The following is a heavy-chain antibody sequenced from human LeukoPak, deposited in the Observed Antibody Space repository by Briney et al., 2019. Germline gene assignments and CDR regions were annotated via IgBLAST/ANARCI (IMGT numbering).Heavy chain of an antibody. CDR3: AREITVTRPFDY. V-gene: IGHV4-4*07. D-gene: IGHD4-17*01. Sequence: SETLSLTCTVSNGPISIYYWSWVRQPAGKGLEWIGRISASGSTNYNPSLKSRVTVSLDTSKNQFSLKLSSVTAADTAVYYCAREITVTRPFDYWSPGTLVTVSS. J-gene: IGHJ4*02. CDR1: NGPISIYY. CDR2: ISASGST.